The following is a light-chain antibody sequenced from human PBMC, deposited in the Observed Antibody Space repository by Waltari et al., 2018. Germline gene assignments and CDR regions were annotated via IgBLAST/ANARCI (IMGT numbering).Light chain of an antibody. V-gene: IGKV3-15*01. CDR1: QSISTT. Sequence: IVMTQSPATLSVSPGERATLSCTASQSISTTLAWFQEKPGQAPRLLIYGASTRATGVPARFSGSGSGTYFTLVISSLQSEDFAVYYCQQYDKWLRYSFGQGTKLEIK. J-gene: IGKJ2*01. CDR2: GAS. CDR3: QQYDKWLRYS.